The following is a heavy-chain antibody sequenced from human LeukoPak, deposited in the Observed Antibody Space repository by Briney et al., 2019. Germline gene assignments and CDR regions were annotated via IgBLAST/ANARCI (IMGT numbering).Heavy chain of an antibody. CDR2: IIPIFGTA. CDR1: GGTFSSYA. Sequence: SVKVSCKASGGTFSSYAISWVRQAPGQGLEWMGGIIPIFGTANYAQKFQGRATITADESTSTAYMELSSLRSEDTAVYYCARSRIAAAGTPYYYGMDVWGKGTTVTVSS. J-gene: IGHJ6*04. V-gene: IGHV1-69*01. CDR3: ARSRIAAAGTPYYYGMDV. D-gene: IGHD6-13*01.